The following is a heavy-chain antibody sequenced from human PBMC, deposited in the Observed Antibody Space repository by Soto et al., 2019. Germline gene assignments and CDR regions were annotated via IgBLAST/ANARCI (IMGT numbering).Heavy chain of an antibody. CDR2: ISSSSSYK. D-gene: IGHD3-10*01. J-gene: IGHJ4*02. CDR1: GFTFSSYS. Sequence: GGSLRLSCAASGFTFSSYSMNWVRQAPGKGLEWVSSISSSSSYKYYANSVKGRFTISRDNAKNSLYLQMNSLRAEDTAVYYCARDQRPVGELLYPLEIDYWGQGTLVTVSS. V-gene: IGHV3-21*01. CDR3: ARDQRPVGELLYPLEIDY.